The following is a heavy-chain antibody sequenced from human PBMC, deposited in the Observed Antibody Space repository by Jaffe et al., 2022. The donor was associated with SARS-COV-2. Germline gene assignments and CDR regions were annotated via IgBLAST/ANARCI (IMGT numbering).Heavy chain of an antibody. J-gene: IGHJ4*02. CDR3: TKIAAAAGVNN. CDR1: GYTFTTYA. Sequence: QVQLVQSGAEVKKPGASVKVSCKASGYTFTTYAMHWVRQAPGQRLEWMGYINTGNGDTTYSQRFQGRVTITRDTSASTVYMELSSLTSEDTAVYYCTKIAAAAGVNNWGQGTQVTVSS. V-gene: IGHV1-3*04. D-gene: IGHD6-13*01. CDR2: INTGNGDT.